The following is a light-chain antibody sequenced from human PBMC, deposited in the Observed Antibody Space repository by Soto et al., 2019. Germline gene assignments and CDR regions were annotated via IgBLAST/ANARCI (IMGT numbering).Light chain of an antibody. Sequence: ETVLTQSPATLSLSPGERGTLSCRASQTVSSYLAWYQQKPGQAPRLLIYGASNRATGIPARFSGSGSGTDFTLTISSLEPDDFAVYYWQQRSNWPPTFGQGTKVEIK. CDR1: QTVSSY. J-gene: IGKJ1*01. CDR3: QQRSNWPPT. CDR2: GAS. V-gene: IGKV3-11*01.